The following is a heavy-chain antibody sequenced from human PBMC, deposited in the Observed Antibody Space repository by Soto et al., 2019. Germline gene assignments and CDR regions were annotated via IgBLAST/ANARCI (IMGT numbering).Heavy chain of an antibody. D-gene: IGHD6-13*01. Sequence: ASVKVSCKASGYTFTSYYMHWVRQAPGQGLEWMGIINPSGGSTSYAQKFQGRVTMTRDTSTSTVYMELSSLRSEDTAVYYCARVSSSWYAKPASHYFDYWGQGTLVTVSS. J-gene: IGHJ4*02. V-gene: IGHV1-46*01. CDR2: INPSGGST. CDR3: ARVSSSWYAKPASHYFDY. CDR1: GYTFTSYY.